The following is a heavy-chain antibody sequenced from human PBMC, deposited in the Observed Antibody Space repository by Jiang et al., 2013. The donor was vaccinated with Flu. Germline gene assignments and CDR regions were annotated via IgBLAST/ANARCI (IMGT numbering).Heavy chain of an antibody. D-gene: IGHD2-2*01. Sequence: LLKPSETLSLHLRCLWWVRSVVTTGAGSASPHGKGLEWIGEINHSGSTNYNPSLKSRVTISVDTSKNQFSLKLSSVTAADTAVYYCARDHVVVPAALLFYYYGMDVWGKGTTVTVSS. CDR1: WVRSVVTT. CDR2: INHSGST. J-gene: IGHJ6*04. V-gene: IGHV4-34*01. CDR3: ARDHVVVPAALLFYYYGMDV.